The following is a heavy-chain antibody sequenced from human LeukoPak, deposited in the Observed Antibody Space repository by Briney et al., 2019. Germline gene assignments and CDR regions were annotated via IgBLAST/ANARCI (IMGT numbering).Heavy chain of an antibody. CDR1: GGSISSYH. Sequence: SETLSLTCTVSGGSISSYHWGWIRQSPGKGLEWMGTIYYSGSTYYNPSLKSRVTISVDTSRNQFSLKLRSVTAADTAVYYCARPAQQLAPMDVWGKGTTVTISS. D-gene: IGHD1-1*01. J-gene: IGHJ6*04. V-gene: IGHV4-39*01. CDR3: ARPAQQLAPMDV. CDR2: IYYSGST.